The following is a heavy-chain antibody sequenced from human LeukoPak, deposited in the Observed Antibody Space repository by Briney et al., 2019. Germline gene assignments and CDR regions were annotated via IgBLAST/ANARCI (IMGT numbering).Heavy chain of an antibody. CDR2: INYDGST. Sequence: PSETLSLTYTVYGGSFRAYYWSWIRQPPGKGLEWIGEINYDGSTSYNPSLKSRVTISVDTSKKQAFLKLRSVTAADTAMYYCARGLNIEYFFDYWGQGSLVTVSS. V-gene: IGHV4-34*01. CDR1: GGSFRAYY. CDR3: ARGLNIEYFFDY. J-gene: IGHJ4*02. D-gene: IGHD5-12*01.